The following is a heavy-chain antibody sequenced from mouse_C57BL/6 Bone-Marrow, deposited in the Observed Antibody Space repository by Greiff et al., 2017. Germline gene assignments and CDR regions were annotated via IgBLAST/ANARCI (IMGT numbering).Heavy chain of an antibody. Sequence: QVQLQQPGAELVKPGASVKVSCKASGYTFTSYWMHWVKQRPGQGLEWIGRFHPSDSDTNYNQKFKGKATLTVDKSSSTAYMQLSSLTSEDSAVYYCAMDIYYDYDGYLDLAMDYWGQGTSVTVSS. V-gene: IGHV1-74*01. D-gene: IGHD2-4*01. CDR2: FHPSDSDT. CDR1: GYTFTSYW. CDR3: AMDIYYDYDGYLDLAMDY. J-gene: IGHJ4*01.